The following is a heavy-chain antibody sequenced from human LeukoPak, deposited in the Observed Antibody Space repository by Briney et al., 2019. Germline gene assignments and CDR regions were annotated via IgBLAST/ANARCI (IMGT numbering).Heavy chain of an antibody. CDR2: INHSGST. V-gene: IGHV4-34*01. CDR1: GGSFSGYY. J-gene: IGHJ1*01. D-gene: IGHD3-22*01. CDR3: AATGNYDSSGEYFQH. Sequence: PSETLSLTCAVYGGSFSGYYWSWIRQPPGKGLEWIGGINHSGSTNYNPSLKSRVTMSVDTSKNQFSLKLSSVTAADTAVYYCAATGNYDSSGEYFQHWGQGTLVTVSS.